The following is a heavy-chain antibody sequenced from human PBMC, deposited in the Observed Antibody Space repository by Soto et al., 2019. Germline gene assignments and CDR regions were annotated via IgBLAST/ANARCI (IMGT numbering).Heavy chain of an antibody. J-gene: IGHJ6*02. CDR3: ARVMVRGVIADRYYYGMDV. CDR2: ISYDGSNK. D-gene: IGHD3-10*01. Sequence: GGSLRLSCAASGFTFSSYAMHWVRQAPGKGLEWVAAISYDGSNKYYADSVKGRFTISRDNSKNTLYLQMNSLRAEDTAVYYCARVMVRGVIADRYYYGMDVWGQGTTVTVSS. V-gene: IGHV3-30-3*01. CDR1: GFTFSSYA.